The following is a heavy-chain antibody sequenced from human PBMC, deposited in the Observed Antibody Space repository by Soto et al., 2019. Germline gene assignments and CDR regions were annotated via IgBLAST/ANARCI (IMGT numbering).Heavy chain of an antibody. J-gene: IGHJ4*02. V-gene: IGHV3-23*01. CDR3: AKDAKILDWLPTSYYVDC. Sequence: EVQVLESGGGLAQPGRSLRLSCAVSGLSFSSYAMTWVRQSPGKGLEWVSSISRSGNSTYSADSVRGRFTISRDNSKNTLYLQLNSLRAEDTAVYYCAKDAKILDWLPTSYYVDCWGQGTLVTVSS. CDR2: ISRSGNST. D-gene: IGHD3-9*01. CDR1: GLSFSSYA.